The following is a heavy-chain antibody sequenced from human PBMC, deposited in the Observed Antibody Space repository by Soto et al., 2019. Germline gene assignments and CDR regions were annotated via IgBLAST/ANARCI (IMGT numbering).Heavy chain of an antibody. J-gene: IGHJ5*02. CDR1: GFTFSNFA. V-gene: IGHV3-30*04. CDR2: ISYDGSDR. CDR3: ARPRCIGEHQPAFIS. Sequence: QVQLVESGGGAVQPGRSLRLSCAASGFTFSNFAMHWVRQAPGKGLEWVSFISYDGSDRYYADSVKGRFTVSRDNSNDLLFRVMNGLGTEDPSVYYCARPRCIGEHQPAFISWGQGSLVTVAS. D-gene: IGHD1-26*01.